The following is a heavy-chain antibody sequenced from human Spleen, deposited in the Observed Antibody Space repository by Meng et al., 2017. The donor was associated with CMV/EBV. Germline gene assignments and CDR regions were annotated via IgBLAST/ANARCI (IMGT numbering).Heavy chain of an antibody. J-gene: IGHJ5*02. D-gene: IGHD2-2*01. CDR1: GVG. V-gene: IGHV2-5*01. CDR2: IYWNDDK. CDR3: AHSRTYCSSTSCLGRYNWFDP. Sequence: GVGVGWIRQPPGKALEWLALIYWNDDKRYSPSLKSRLTITKDTSKNQVVLTMTNMDPVDTATYYCAHSRTYCSSTSCLGRYNWFDPWGQGTLVTVSS.